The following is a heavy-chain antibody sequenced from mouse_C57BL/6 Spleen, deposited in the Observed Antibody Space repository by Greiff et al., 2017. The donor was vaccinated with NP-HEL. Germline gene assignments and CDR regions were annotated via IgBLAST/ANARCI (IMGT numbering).Heavy chain of an antibody. CDR2: ISDGGSYT. V-gene: IGHV5-4*03. CDR1: GFTFSSYA. D-gene: IGHD2-4*01. J-gene: IGHJ3*01. Sequence: MLVESGGGLVKPGGSLKLSCAASGFTFSSYAMSWVRQTPEKRLEWVATISDGGSYTYCPDNVKGRFTISRDNAKNNLYLQMSHLKSEDTAMYYCAREGAIDYDGFAYWGQGTLVTVSA. CDR3: AREGAIDYDGFAY.